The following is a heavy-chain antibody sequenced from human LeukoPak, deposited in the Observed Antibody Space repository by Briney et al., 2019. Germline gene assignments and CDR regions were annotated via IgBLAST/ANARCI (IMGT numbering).Heavy chain of an antibody. CDR3: AREGGGYSSYQSMDV. D-gene: IGHD5-18*01. Sequence: SVKVSCKASGGTFSSYAISWVRQAPGQGLEWMGGIIPIFGTANYAQKFQGRVTITADESTSTAYMELSSLRSEDTAVYYCAREGGGYSSYQSMDVWGKGPRSPSPQ. V-gene: IGHV1-69*13. J-gene: IGHJ6*01. CDR1: GGTFSSYA. CDR2: IIPIFGTA.